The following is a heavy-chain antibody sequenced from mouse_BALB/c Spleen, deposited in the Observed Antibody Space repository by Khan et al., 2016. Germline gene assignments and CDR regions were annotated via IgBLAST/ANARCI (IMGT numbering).Heavy chain of an antibody. CDR1: GFSIQDTY. J-gene: IGHJ2*01. CDR2: IDPPNDNT. V-gene: IGHV14-3*02. CDR3: ARMYYGDY. Sequence: VQLQQSGAELVKPGASVKLSCTASGFSIQDTYIHWVRQRPEQGLDWIGRIDPPNDNTKYDPKFQGKATITADTSSNTAYLQLSSLTYEDTAVYYSARMYYGDYWGQGTTLTVSS. D-gene: IGHD1-1*01.